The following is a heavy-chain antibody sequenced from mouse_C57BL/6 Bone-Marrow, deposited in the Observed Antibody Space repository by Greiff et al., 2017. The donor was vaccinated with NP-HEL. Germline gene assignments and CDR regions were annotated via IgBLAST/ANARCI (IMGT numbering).Heavy chain of an antibody. CDR3: ARRTYGYGSSYAFDY. CDR1: GFTFSSYT. CDR2: ISGGGGNT. D-gene: IGHD1-1*01. Sequence: EVNVVESGGGLVKPGGSLKLSCAASGFTFSSYTMSWVRQTPEKRLEWVATISGGGGNTYYPDSVKGRFTISRDNAKNTLYLQMSSLRSEDTALYYCARRTYGYGSSYAFDYWGQGTTLTVSS. J-gene: IGHJ2*01. V-gene: IGHV5-9*01.